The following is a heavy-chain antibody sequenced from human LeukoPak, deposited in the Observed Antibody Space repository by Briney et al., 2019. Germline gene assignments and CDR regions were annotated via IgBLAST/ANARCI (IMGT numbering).Heavy chain of an antibody. J-gene: IGHJ5*02. CDR3: ARHYYDSSGYHP. CDR1: GGSFSGYY. Sequence: KSSETLSLTCAVYGGSFSGYYWSWIRQPPGKGLEWIGEINHSGSTNYNPSLKSRVTISVDTSKNQFSLKLSSVTAADTAVYYCARHYYDSSGYHPWGQGTLVTVSS. V-gene: IGHV4-34*01. D-gene: IGHD3-22*01. CDR2: INHSGST.